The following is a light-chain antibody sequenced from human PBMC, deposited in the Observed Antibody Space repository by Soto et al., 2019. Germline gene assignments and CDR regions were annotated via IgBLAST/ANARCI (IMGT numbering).Light chain of an antibody. CDR3: CSYAGSSPYV. J-gene: IGLJ1*01. CDR1: SSDVGSYNL. Sequence: QSVLTQPASVSGSPGQSIAVSCTGTSSDVGSYNLVSWYQQYPGKVPELMIYEVSKRPSGVSNRFSGSKSGNTASLTISGLQAEDEADYYCCSYAGSSPYVFGTGTKVTVL. V-gene: IGLV2-23*02. CDR2: EVS.